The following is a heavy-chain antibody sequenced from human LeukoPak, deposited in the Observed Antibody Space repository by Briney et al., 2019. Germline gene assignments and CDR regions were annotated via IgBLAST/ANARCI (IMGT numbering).Heavy chain of an antibody. CDR2: ISYDGSNK. J-gene: IGHJ4*02. Sequence: PGGSLRRDSAASGFTFSSYGSHWVRQAPGKGLEWVAVISYDGSNKYYADSVKGRFTISRDNSKNTLYLQMNSLRAEDTAVYYCAKADGAVAGDYWGQVTLVTVSS. D-gene: IGHD6-19*01. CDR1: GFTFSSYG. V-gene: IGHV3-30*18. CDR3: AKADGAVAGDY.